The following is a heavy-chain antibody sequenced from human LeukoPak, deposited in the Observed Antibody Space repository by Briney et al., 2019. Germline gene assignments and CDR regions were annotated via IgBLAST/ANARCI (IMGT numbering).Heavy chain of an antibody. CDR1: GFTFSDYY. Sequence: KAGGSLRLSCTASGFTFSDYYMSWIRQAPGKGLEWVSYISTSSTYTNYADSVKGRFTISRDNAKNSLFLQMNSLRAEDTAVYYCARAITTTAPFDYWGQGTLVTVSS. D-gene: IGHD1-1*01. J-gene: IGHJ4*02. V-gene: IGHV3-11*06. CDR2: ISTSSTYT. CDR3: ARAITTTAPFDY.